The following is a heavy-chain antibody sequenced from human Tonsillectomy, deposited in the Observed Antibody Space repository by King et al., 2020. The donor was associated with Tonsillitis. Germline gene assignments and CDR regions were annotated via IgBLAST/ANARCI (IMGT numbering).Heavy chain of an antibody. J-gene: IGHJ4*02. V-gene: IGHV4-34*01. D-gene: IGHD3-3*01. CDR2: ISHSGST. CDR3: ARGKYDFWSGYPDYFDY. CDR1: GGSFSGYY. Sequence: VQLQQWGAGLLKPSETLSLTCAVYGGSFSGYYWGWIRQPPGKGLEWIGEISHSGSTNYNPSLKSRVTISLDATKNQFSLKLTSVTAADTAVYYCARGKYDFWSGYPDYFDYWGRGTPVTVSS.